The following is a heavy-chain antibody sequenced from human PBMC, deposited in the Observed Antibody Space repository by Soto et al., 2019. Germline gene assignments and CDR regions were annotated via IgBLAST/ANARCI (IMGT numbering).Heavy chain of an antibody. D-gene: IGHD2-2*02. CDR1: GFTVSNNY. V-gene: IGHV3-53*02. Sequence: EVQLVETGGGLIQPGGSLRLSCAASGFTVSNNYMSWVRQAPGKGLEWVSLIYSGGSTFYADSVKGRFTISRDNSKNTLFLQMNSLRAEDTAVYFCATYTSLDYWGQGTLVIVSS. J-gene: IGHJ4*02. CDR2: IYSGGST. CDR3: ATYTSLDY.